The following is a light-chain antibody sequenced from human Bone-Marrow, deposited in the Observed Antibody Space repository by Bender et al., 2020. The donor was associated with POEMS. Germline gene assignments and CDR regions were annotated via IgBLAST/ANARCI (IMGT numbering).Light chain of an antibody. Sequence: QSALTQPASVSGSPGQSITISCTGTSSDVGSYNLVSWYQQHPGKAPKLMIYEVTKRPSGVSNRFSGSRSGNTASLTISGLQPEDEADYYCCSNAGGFTFAFGGGTKLTVL. CDR1: SSDVGSYNL. V-gene: IGLV2-23*02. CDR2: EVT. CDR3: CSNAGGFTFA. J-gene: IGLJ2*01.